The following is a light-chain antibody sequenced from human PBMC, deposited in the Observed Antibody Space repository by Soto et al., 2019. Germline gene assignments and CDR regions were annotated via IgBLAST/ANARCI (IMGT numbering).Light chain of an antibody. CDR2: LGS. CDR1: QSLLHTNGHKY. V-gene: IGKV2-28*01. Sequence: DIVMTQSPLSLPVTPGEPASISCRSSQSLLHTNGHKYLDWYLQKPGQSPQLQIYLGSNRASGVPDRFSGSGSGTDFTLKISRVEAEDVGVYYCMQALQTPAFGQGTRLEIK. J-gene: IGKJ5*01. CDR3: MQALQTPA.